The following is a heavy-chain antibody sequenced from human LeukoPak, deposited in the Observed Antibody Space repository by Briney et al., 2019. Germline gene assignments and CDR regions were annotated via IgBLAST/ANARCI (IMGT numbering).Heavy chain of an antibody. Sequence: GGSLRLSCAASGFTFSNYWMTWVRQAPGRGPEWVANVNRDGSETYYPDSVKGRFTISKDNAKNSLYLQMNSLRAEDTALYHCARNNGMDVWGQGTTVIVSS. J-gene: IGHJ6*02. CDR1: GFTFSNYW. CDR2: VNRDGSET. V-gene: IGHV3-7*03. CDR3: ARNNGMDV.